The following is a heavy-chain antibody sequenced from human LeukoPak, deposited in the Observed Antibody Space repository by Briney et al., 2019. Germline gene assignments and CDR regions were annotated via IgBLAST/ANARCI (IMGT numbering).Heavy chain of an antibody. CDR1: GGSISSYY. CDR3: ARPFSGLYWYFDL. J-gene: IGHJ2*01. D-gene: IGHD6-19*01. Sequence: PSETLSLTCTASGGSISSYYWSWIRQPPGKGLEWIGYIYYSGSTNYNPSLKSRVTISVDTSKNQFSLKLSSVTAADTAVYYCARPFSGLYWYFDLWGRGTLVTVSS. V-gene: IGHV4-59*01. CDR2: IYYSGST.